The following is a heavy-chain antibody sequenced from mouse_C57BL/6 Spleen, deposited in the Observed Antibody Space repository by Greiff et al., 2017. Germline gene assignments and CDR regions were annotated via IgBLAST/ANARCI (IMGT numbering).Heavy chain of an antibody. CDR3: ARRVYYEGAMDY. CDR2: IYPGSGST. V-gene: IGHV1-55*01. J-gene: IGHJ4*01. Sequence: VQLQQPGAELVKPGASVKMSCKASGYTFTSYWITWVKQRPGQGLEWIGDIYPGSGSTNYNEKFKSKATLTVDTSSSTAYMQLSSLTSEDSAVYYCARRVYYEGAMDYWGQGTSVTVAS. CDR1: GYTFTSYW. D-gene: IGHD2-4*01.